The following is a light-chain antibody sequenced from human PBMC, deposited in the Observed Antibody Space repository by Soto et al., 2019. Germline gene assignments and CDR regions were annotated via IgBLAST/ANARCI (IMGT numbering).Light chain of an antibody. CDR1: SSDVGGYNY. J-gene: IGLJ1*01. CDR3: SSYTSSSTLYV. Sequence: QSVLTQPPSVCGSPGQSITISCTGTSSDVGGYNYVSWYQQHPGKAPKLMIYEVSNRPSGVSNRFSGSKSGNTASLTISGLQAEDEADYYCSSYTSSSTLYVFGTGTKVKVL. CDR2: EVS. V-gene: IGLV2-14*01.